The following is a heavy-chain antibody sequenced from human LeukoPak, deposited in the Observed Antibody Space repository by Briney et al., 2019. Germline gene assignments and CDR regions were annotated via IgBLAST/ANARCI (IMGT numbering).Heavy chain of an antibody. CDR3: ARQKCTSTSCLTKNAFDI. Sequence: SETLSLTCTVSGSISSYYWSWIRQPAGKGLEWIGYIYTSGSTNYNPSLKSRVTISVDTSKNQFSLDLSSVTAADTAVYYCARQKCTSTSCLTKNAFDIWGQGTMVNVSS. V-gene: IGHV4-4*09. D-gene: IGHD2-2*01. CDR2: IYTSGST. CDR1: GSISSYY. J-gene: IGHJ3*02.